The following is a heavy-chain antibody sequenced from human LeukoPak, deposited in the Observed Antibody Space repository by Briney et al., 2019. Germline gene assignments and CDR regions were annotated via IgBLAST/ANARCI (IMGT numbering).Heavy chain of an antibody. CDR3: AKFRGYRYGPIGY. V-gene: IGHV3-23*01. J-gene: IGHJ4*02. Sequence: GGSLRLSCAASGFTFSTYDMSWVRQAPGKGLEWVSAISGSGGSTFYADSVKGRFTISRDNSKNTLYLQMNSLRAEDTAVYYCAKFRGYRYGPIGYWGQGTLVTVSS. CDR2: ISGSGGST. CDR1: GFTFSTYD. D-gene: IGHD5-18*01.